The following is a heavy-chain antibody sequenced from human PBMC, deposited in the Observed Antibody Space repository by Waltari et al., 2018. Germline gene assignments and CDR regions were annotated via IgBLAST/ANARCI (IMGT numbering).Heavy chain of an antibody. D-gene: IGHD4-17*01. Sequence: LHLQESGPGLLKPSEPLSLPCSVSGDSVSRTNSYCGCISQPPGQGVEWMGTISYSGNADYNPPSKSRVTISLDMSKNDFSLKLSSVTAADMAVYYCTRDGGHDSGDFEDNWGQGSLVTVSS. J-gene: IGHJ4*02. CDR3: TRDGGHDSGDFEDN. CDR2: ISYSGNA. V-gene: IGHV4-39*07. CDR1: GDSVSRTNSY.